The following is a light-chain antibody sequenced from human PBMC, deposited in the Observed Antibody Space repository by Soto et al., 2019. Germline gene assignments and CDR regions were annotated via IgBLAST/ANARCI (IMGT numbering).Light chain of an antibody. CDR1: SRDVGSYNL. Sequence: QSALTQPASVSGSPGQSIAISCAGTSRDVGSYNLVSWYQQHPGKAPKVMIYEGSKRPSGVSDRFSGSKSGNTASLTISGLQADVEADYYCCSYAGSSTYVFGTGTKLTVL. J-gene: IGLJ1*01. CDR3: CSYAGSSTYV. V-gene: IGLV2-23*01. CDR2: EGS.